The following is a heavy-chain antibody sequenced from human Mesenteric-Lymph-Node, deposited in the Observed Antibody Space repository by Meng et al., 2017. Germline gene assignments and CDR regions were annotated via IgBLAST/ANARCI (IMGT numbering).Heavy chain of an antibody. CDR3: AGPQYFDY. CDR1: GFTFSSYA. Sequence: GESLKISCAASGFTFSSYAMHWVRQAPGKGLEWVAVISYDGSNKYYADSVKGRFTISRDNSKNTLYLQMNSLRAEDTAVYYCAGPQYFDYWGQGTLVTVSS. CDR2: ISYDGSNK. J-gene: IGHJ4*02. V-gene: IGHV3-30*04.